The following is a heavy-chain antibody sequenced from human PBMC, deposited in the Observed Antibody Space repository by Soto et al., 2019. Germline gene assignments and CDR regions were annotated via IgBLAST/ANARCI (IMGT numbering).Heavy chain of an antibody. CDR1: GFTFSSYG. J-gene: IGHJ4*02. CDR3: ARDRGAARPLDY. CDR2: IWYDGSNK. V-gene: IGHV3-33*01. Sequence: QPGGSLRLSCAASGFTFSSYGMHWVRQAPGKGLEWVAVIWYDGSNKYYADSVKGRFTISRDNSKNTLYLQMNSLRAEDTAVYYCARDRGAARPLDYWGQGTLVTVSS. D-gene: IGHD6-6*01.